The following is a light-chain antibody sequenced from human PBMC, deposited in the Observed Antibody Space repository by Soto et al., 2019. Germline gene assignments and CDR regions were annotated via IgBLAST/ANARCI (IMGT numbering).Light chain of an antibody. J-gene: IGKJ2*02. CDR1: QNVLYSSKNRNY. CDR3: QQYYTTPCT. V-gene: IGKV4-1*01. Sequence: DIVMTQSPDSLAVSLGERATINCKSSQNVLYSSKNRNYLAWYQQKPGQPPKLLIYWASSRESGAPDRFSGSGSGTDFTLTISSLQAEDVAPDDWQQYYTTPCTFGQGTKLEIK. CDR2: WAS.